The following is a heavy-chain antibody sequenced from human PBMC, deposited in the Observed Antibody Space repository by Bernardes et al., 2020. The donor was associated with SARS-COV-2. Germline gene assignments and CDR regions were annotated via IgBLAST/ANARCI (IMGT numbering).Heavy chain of an antibody. CDR1: GFTFSSYW. CDR2: IKGDGSQG. V-gene: IGHV3-7*03. Sequence: GGSLRLSCAASGFTFSSYWMSWVRQAPGKGLEWVANIKGDGSQGSSVDSVRGRFAISRDNAKNLLYLQMNSLRAEDTAIFYCARSAGMDVWGQGTLVTVSS. J-gene: IGHJ6*02. CDR3: ARSAGMDV.